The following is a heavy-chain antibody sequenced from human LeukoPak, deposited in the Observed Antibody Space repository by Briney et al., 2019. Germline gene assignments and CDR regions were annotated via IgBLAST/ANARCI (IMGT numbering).Heavy chain of an antibody. D-gene: IGHD3-22*01. J-gene: IGHJ4*02. V-gene: IGHV3-48*04. Sequence: GGSLRLSCAASGFTFSSYSMNWVRQAPGKGLEWVSYISSSSSTIYYADSVKGRFTISRDNAKNSLYLQMNSLRAEDTAVYYCARSIHDSSVILDYWGQGTLVTVSS. CDR3: ARSIHDSSVILDY. CDR1: GFTFSSYS. CDR2: ISSSSSTI.